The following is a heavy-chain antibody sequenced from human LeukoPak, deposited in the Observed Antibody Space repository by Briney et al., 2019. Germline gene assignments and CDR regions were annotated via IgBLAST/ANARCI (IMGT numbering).Heavy chain of an antibody. CDR3: ARDQQWLAPGNYYFDY. D-gene: IGHD6-19*01. CDR2: INPNSGGT. Sequence: GASVKVSCKASGYTFTGYYMHWVRQAPGQGLEWMGWINPNSGGTNYAQKFQGRGTMTRDTSISTAYMELSRLRSDDTAVYYCARDQQWLAPGNYYFDYWGQGTLVTVSP. V-gene: IGHV1-2*02. CDR1: GYTFTGYY. J-gene: IGHJ4*02.